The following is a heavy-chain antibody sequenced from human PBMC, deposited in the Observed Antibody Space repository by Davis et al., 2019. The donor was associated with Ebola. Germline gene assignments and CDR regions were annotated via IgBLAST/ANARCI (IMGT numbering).Heavy chain of an antibody. D-gene: IGHD3-3*01. J-gene: IGHJ6*03. CDR1: GGSISSYY. Sequence: PSETLSLTCTVSGGSISSYYWSWIRQPAGKGLEWIGRIYTSGSTNYNPSLKSRVTMSVDTSKNQFSLKLSSVTAADTAVYYCARTSSDTIFGVVISHYYYMDVWGKGTTVTVSS. CDR2: IYTSGST. CDR3: ARTSSDTIFGVVISHYYYMDV. V-gene: IGHV4-4*07.